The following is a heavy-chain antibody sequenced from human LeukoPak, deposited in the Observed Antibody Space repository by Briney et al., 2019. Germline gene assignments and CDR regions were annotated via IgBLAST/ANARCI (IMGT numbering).Heavy chain of an antibody. D-gene: IGHD1-7*01. CDR2: ISYDGNNK. V-gene: IGHV3-30-3*01. Sequence: GGSLRLSCAASGFTFSSYTTHWVRQAPGKGLEWVAVISYDGNNKYYADSVKGRFTISRDNAKNTLYLQMNSLRVEDMAVYYCVRALTGTEDFWGQGTLVTVSS. CDR3: VRALTGTEDF. J-gene: IGHJ4*02. CDR1: GFTFSSYT.